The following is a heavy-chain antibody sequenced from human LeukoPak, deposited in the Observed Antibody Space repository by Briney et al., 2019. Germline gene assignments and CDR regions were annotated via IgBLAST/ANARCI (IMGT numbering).Heavy chain of an antibody. CDR2: IYSGGST. CDR1: GFTVSSNY. CDR3: ARDRVVPGYVWYFDP. J-gene: IGHJ2*01. Sequence: GGSLRLSCAASGFTVSSNYMSWVRQAPGKGLEWVSVIYSGGSTYYADSVKGRFTISRDNSKNTLYLQMNSLRAEDTAVYYCARDRVVPGYVWYFDPWGRGTLVTVSS. D-gene: IGHD2-15*01. V-gene: IGHV3-53*01.